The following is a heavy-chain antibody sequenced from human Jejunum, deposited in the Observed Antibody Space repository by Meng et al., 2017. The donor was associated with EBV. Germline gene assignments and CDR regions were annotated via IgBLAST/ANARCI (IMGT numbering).Heavy chain of an antibody. J-gene: IGHJ4*02. Sequence: QRQTQESGPGLVKPSENLSLTCTVAGGPIRGSSYHWGWIRQPPGKGLEWIGTYYNSGSTYYNPSLKSRVTISVDTSKNQFSLKLISVTAADTAAYYCARQGPSGRTFDYWGQGTLVTVSS. D-gene: IGHD1-26*01. CDR3: ARQGPSGRTFDY. V-gene: IGHV4-39*01. CDR2: YYNSGST. CDR1: GGPIRGSSYH.